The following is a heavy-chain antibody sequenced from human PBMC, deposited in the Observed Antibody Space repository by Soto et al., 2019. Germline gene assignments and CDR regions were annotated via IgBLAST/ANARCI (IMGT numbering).Heavy chain of an antibody. CDR2: IWYDGSNK. J-gene: IGHJ4*02. D-gene: IGHD2-15*01. Sequence: GGSLRLSCAASGFTFSSYGMHWVRQAPGKGLEWVAVIWYDGSNKYYADSVKGRFTISRDNSKNTLYLQMNSLRAEDTAVYYCARVQAHCSGGSCYSSSLGHFDYWGQGTLVTVSS. CDR3: ARVQAHCSGGSCYSSSLGHFDY. V-gene: IGHV3-33*01. CDR1: GFTFSSYG.